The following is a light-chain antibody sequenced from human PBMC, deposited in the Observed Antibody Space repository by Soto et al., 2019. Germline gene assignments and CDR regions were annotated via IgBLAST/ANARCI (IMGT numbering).Light chain of an antibody. Sequence: QSVLTQPPSVTGAPGQRVTISCTGTSSDVGGYNYVSWYQQHPGKAPKLMIYEVSNRPSGVSNRFSGSKSGSTASLTISGLQAEDEADYYCSSYTSSSTLVVFGGGTQLTVL. J-gene: IGLJ2*01. CDR3: SSYTSSSTLVV. V-gene: IGLV2-14*01. CDR2: EVS. CDR1: SSDVGGYNY.